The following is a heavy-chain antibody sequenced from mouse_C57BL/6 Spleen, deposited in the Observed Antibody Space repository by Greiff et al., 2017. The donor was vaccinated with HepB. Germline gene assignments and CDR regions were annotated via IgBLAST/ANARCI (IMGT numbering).Heavy chain of an antibody. J-gene: IGHJ3*01. CDR1: GYTFTSYW. V-gene: IGHV1-64*01. Sequence: VQLQQPGAELVKPGASVKLSCKASGYTFTSYWMHWVKQRPGQGLEWIGMIHPNSGSTNYNEKFKSKATLTVDKSSSTAYMQLSSLTSEDSAVYYCARSGYYSNYETWFAYWGQGTLVTVSA. D-gene: IGHD2-5*01. CDR3: ARSGYYSNYETWFAY. CDR2: IHPNSGST.